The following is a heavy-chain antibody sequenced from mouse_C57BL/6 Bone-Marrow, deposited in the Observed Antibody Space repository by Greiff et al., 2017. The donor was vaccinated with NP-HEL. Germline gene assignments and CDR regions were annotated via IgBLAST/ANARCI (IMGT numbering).Heavy chain of an antibody. CDR1: GYTFTSYW. Sequence: VQLQQPGAELVKPGASVKLSCKASGYTFTSYWMQWVKQRPGQGLEWIGEIDPYDSETNYNQKFKDKATLTVDKSSSTAYMQLSSLTSEDAAVYYCAREGGGVLLFDYWGQGTTLTVSS. D-gene: IGHD1-1*01. CDR2: IDPYDSET. CDR3: AREGGGVLLFDY. J-gene: IGHJ2*01. V-gene: IGHV1-50*01.